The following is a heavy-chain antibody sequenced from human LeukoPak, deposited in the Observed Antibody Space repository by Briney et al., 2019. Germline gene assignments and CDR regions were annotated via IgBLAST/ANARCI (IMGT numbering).Heavy chain of an antibody. Sequence: GGSLRLSCAASGFTFSNAWMSWVRQALGKGLEWVGRIKSKVDGGTTDYAAPVKGRFTISRDDSKNTVNLQMNSLKSEDTAVYHCTTQGHHYDSSGYNFVDYWGQGTLVTVSS. CDR2: IKSKVDGGTT. V-gene: IGHV3-15*01. J-gene: IGHJ4*02. CDR3: TTQGHHYDSSGYNFVDY. CDR1: GFTFSNAW. D-gene: IGHD3-22*01.